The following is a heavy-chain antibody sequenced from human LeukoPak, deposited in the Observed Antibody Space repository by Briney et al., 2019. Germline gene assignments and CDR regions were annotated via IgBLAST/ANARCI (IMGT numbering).Heavy chain of an antibody. J-gene: IGHJ5*02. CDR3: ARCRLKNFVPGDFFDP. CDR2: INYNGKNT. D-gene: IGHD3-9*01. Sequence: GGSLRLSCEASEFTFSDFAMSWLRQAPGKGLEWVSSINYNGKNTQYADSVKGRLTISRDNSRNTLFLQMNSLRAEDTATYYCARCRLKNFVPGDFFDPWGQGTLVIVST. V-gene: IGHV3-23*05. CDR1: EFTFSDFA.